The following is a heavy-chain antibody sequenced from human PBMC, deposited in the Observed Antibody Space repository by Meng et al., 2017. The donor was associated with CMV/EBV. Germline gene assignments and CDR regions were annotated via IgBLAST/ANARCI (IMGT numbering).Heavy chain of an antibody. CDR3: ARIHSNYGPYGMDV. D-gene: IGHD4-11*01. Sequence: SGPTLVKPTQTLTLTCTFSGFSLSTSGMCVSWVRQPPGKALEWLALIDWDDDKYYSTSLKTRLTISKDTSKNPVVLAMTNMDPVDTATYYCARIHSNYGPYGMDVWGQGTTVTVSS. CDR2: IDWDDDK. CDR1: GFSLSTSGMC. J-gene: IGHJ6*02. V-gene: IGHV2-70*20.